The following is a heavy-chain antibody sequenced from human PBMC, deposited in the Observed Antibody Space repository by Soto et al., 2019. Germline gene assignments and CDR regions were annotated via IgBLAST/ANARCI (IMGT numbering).Heavy chain of an antibody. D-gene: IGHD5-12*01. Sequence: SETLSLTCAVSGGSISGGGYSWSWIRQPPGKGLEWIGYIYHSGSTYYNPSLKSRVTISVDRSKNQFSLKLSSVTAADTAVYYCARVNLEWLRPFDYWGQGTLVTVSS. CDR1: GGSISGGGYS. V-gene: IGHV4-30-2*01. CDR2: IYHSGST. J-gene: IGHJ4*02. CDR3: ARVNLEWLRPFDY.